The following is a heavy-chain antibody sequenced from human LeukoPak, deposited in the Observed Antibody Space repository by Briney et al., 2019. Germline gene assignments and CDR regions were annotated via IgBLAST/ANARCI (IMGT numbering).Heavy chain of an antibody. CDR3: ARGRRLIDY. CDR2: INHSGSA. CDR1: GGSFSGYY. V-gene: IGHV4-34*01. J-gene: IGHJ4*02. Sequence: SETLSLTCAVYGGSFSGYYWSWIRQPPGKGLEWIGEINHSGSANYNPSLKSRVTISVDTSKNQFSLKLSSETAADTAVYYCARGRRLIDYWGQGTLVTVSS.